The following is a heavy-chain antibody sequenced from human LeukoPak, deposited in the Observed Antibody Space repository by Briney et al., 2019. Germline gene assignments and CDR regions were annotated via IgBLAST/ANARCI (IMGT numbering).Heavy chain of an antibody. Sequence: PSETLSLTCTVSGGFFSSSYWSWIRQPPGKGLEWIGNIYYSGSTNYNPSLNSRVTISVDTSKNQFSLKLRSVTAADTAVYYCARHASRYLRRPFDIWGKGTMLAVSS. V-gene: IGHV4-59*08. CDR2: IYYSGST. D-gene: IGHD5-12*01. CDR1: GGFFSSSY. CDR3: ARHASRYLRRPFDI. J-gene: IGHJ3*02.